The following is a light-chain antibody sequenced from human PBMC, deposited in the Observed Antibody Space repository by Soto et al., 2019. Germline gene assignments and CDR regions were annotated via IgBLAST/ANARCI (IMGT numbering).Light chain of an antibody. CDR2: GAS. CDR3: QQYSVWPLT. V-gene: IGKV3D-15*01. J-gene: IGKJ4*01. Sequence: EIVLTQSPATLSVSPGERAALSCGASQSVSNNLAWYHQKHGQPPRLLIFGASTRATGIPARFSGSGSEAEFALTISTLQSEDFAVYYCQQYSVWPLTFGGGTKVDIK. CDR1: QSVSNN.